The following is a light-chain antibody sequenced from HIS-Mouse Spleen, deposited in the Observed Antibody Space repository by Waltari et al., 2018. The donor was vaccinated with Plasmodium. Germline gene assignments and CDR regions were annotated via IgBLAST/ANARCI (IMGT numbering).Light chain of an antibody. CDR3: SSYAGSNNLV. CDR2: EVS. CDR1: SSAVDGDNY. Sequence: QSALTQPPSASGSPGQSVTISCTGTSSAVDGDNYVSWYQQHPGKAPKLMIYEVSKRPSGVPDRFSGSKSGNTASLTVSGLQAEDEADYYCSSYAGSNNLVFGGGTKLTVL. J-gene: IGLJ2*01. V-gene: IGLV2-8*01.